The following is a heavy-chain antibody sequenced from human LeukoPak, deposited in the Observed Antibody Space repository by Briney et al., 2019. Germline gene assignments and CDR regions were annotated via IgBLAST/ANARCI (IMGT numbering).Heavy chain of an antibody. J-gene: IGHJ6*03. Sequence: GGSLRLSCAASGFTFSSYWMSWVRQAPGKGLEWVGRIKSKTDGGTTDYAAPVKGRFTISRDDSKNTLYLQMNSLKTEDTAVYYCTTEGYNWNYGLDYYYYMDVWGKGTTVTVSS. CDR3: TTEGYNWNYGLDYYYYMDV. CDR1: GFTFSSYW. D-gene: IGHD1-7*01. CDR2: IKSKTDGGTT. V-gene: IGHV3-15*01.